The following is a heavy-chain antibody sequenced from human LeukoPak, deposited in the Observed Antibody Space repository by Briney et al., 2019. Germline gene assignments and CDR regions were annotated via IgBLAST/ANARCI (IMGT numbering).Heavy chain of an antibody. D-gene: IGHD6-13*01. CDR3: ARGPGIAGYFDY. CDR2: MNPNSGNT. V-gene: IGHV1-8*03. J-gene: IGHJ4*02. CDR1: GYTFTSYD. Sequence: ASVKVSCKASGYTFTSYDINWVRQATGQGLEWMGWMNPNSGNTGYAQKFQGRVTITRNTSMSTAYMELSSLRSEDTAVYYCARGPGIAGYFDYWGQGTLVTVSS.